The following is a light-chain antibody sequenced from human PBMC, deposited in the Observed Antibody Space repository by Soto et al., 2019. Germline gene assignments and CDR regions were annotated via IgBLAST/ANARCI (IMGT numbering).Light chain of an antibody. Sequence: EIVLTQSPGTLSLSPGERATLSCRASQSVSSSSLAWYQQKPGQAPRLLVYSASSRATGIPDRFSGSGSGTDFTLTISRLEPEDFAVYYCQQYGGSPLVTFGQGTKLEIK. V-gene: IGKV3-20*01. J-gene: IGKJ2*01. CDR2: SAS. CDR1: QSVSSSS. CDR3: QQYGGSPLVT.